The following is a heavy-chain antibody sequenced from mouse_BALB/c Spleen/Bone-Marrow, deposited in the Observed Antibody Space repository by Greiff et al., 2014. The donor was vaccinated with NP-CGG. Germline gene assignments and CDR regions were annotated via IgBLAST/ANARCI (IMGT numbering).Heavy chain of an antibody. Sequence: QLQESGPELVKPGASVKMSCKASGYTFTSYVMHWVKQKPGQGLEWIGYINPYNDGTKYNEKFKGKATLTSDNSSSTAYMELSSLTSEDSAVYYCAREGGYYAMDSWGQGTSVTVSS. V-gene: IGHV1-14*01. CDR3: AREGGYYAMDS. CDR2: INPYNDGT. J-gene: IGHJ4*01. CDR1: GYTFTSYV.